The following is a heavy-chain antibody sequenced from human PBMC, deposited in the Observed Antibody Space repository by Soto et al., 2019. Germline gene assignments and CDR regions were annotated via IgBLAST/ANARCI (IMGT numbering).Heavy chain of an antibody. CDR1: GFTFSSYG. D-gene: IGHD4-17*01. J-gene: IGHJ3*02. Sequence: GWSLRLSCAASGFTFSSYGMHWVRQAPGKGLEWVAVIWYDGSNKYYADSVKGRFTISRDNSKNTLYLQMNSLRAEDTAVYYCARVGDYGGNTDAFDIWGQGTMVTVSS. CDR2: IWYDGSNK. V-gene: IGHV3-33*01. CDR3: ARVGDYGGNTDAFDI.